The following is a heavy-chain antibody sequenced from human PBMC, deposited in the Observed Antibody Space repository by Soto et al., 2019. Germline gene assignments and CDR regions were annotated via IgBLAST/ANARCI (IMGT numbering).Heavy chain of an antibody. CDR1: GFTFSSYG. D-gene: IGHD3-10*01. CDR2: IWYDGSNK. V-gene: IGHV3-33*01. CDR3: ARDYYYYGSGSYYNGPDY. J-gene: IGHJ4*02. Sequence: GGSLRLSCAASGFTFSSYGMHWVRQAPGKGLEWVAVIWYDGSNKYYADSVKGRFTISRDNSKNTLYLQMNSLRAEDTAVYYCARDYYYYGSGSYYNGPDYWGQGTLVTVSS.